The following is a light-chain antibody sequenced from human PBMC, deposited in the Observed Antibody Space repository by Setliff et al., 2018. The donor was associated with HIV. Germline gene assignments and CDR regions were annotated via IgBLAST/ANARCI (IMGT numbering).Light chain of an antibody. CDR2: DVT. CDR3: YSYTAGTSYV. J-gene: IGLJ1*01. V-gene: IGLV2-14*03. CDR1: SSDIGAYNY. Sequence: QSALTQPASVSGSPGQSITISCTGTSSDIGAYNYVSWYQQYPGKAPKLVIYDVTIRPSGVFNRFSGSKSGNTASLTISGLQSEDEGDYYCYSYTAGTSYVFGGGTKVTV.